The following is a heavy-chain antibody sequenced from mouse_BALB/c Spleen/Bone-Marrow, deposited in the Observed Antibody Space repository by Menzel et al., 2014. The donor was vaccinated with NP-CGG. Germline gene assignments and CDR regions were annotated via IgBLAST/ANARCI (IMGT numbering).Heavy chain of an antibody. J-gene: IGHJ2*01. V-gene: IGHV4-2*02. D-gene: IGHD1-2*01. CDR1: GFDFGGYW. CDR2: INPGSSTI. CDR3: ARPGHYGYHDK. Sequence: EVKLQEPGGGLVQPGGSLNLACVASGFDFGGYWMSWARLAQGKGLEWIGEINPGSSTINYSPCLKDKFIISRDNTKNALGLQMSKVRSEDKSLNYWARPGHYGYHDKWGQGTTLTVSS.